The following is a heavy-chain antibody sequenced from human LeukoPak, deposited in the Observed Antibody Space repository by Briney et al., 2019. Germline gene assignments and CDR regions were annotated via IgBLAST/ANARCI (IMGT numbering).Heavy chain of an antibody. V-gene: IGHV1-2*06. CDR3: LYSYGYAYAA. CDR1: GYTFTGYY. D-gene: IGHD5-18*01. Sequence: ASVKVSCKASGYTFTGYYMHWVRQAPGQGLERMGRINPNSGGTNYAQKFQGRVTMTRDTSISTAYMELSRLRSDDTAVYYCLYSYGYAYAAWGQGTLVTVSS. CDR2: INPNSGGT. J-gene: IGHJ4*02.